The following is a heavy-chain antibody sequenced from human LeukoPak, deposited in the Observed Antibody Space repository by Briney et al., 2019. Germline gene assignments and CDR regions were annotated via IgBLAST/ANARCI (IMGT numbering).Heavy chain of an antibody. D-gene: IGHD5-24*01. Sequence: PGGSLRLSCAASGFTFSSYYMHWVRQAPGKGLVWVSYINRDGSIIRYADSVKGRFTISRDNAKNTVYLQMNSLRAEDTAVYYCVRGDGFILDYWGQGTLVTVST. CDR2: INRDGSII. J-gene: IGHJ4*02. CDR1: GFTFSSYY. V-gene: IGHV3-74*01. CDR3: VRGDGFILDY.